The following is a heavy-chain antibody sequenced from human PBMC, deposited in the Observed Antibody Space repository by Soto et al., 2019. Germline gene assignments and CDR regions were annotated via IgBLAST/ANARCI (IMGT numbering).Heavy chain of an antibody. CDR3: ARWVEVSLDYFDS. J-gene: IGHJ4*02. V-gene: IGHV4-30-2*05. CDR1: GGSISSGGYS. D-gene: IGHD1-20*01. CDR2: IYHSGRT. Sequence: SETLSLTCAVPGGSISSGGYSWSWIRQTPGKGLEWIGHIYHSGRTYYNPSLKSRVGILVDTSKNQFSLNLNSVTAADTAVYYCARWVEVSLDYFDSWGQGTPVTVSS.